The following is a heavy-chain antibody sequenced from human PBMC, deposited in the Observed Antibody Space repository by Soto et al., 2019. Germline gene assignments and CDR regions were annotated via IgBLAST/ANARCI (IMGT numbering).Heavy chain of an antibody. CDR1: GGSFSDYY. D-gene: IGHD1-1*01. Sequence: QVHLQQWGAGLLKPSETLSLTCAVYGGSFSDYYWSWIRQPPGKGLEWIGEINNGGSTNYNPSLKSRVSMSVGTSNNQFSLKLTSVTAADTAVYYCARGRGDGYKQDWNFDLWGRGTLVTVSS. CDR2: INNGGST. J-gene: IGHJ2*01. CDR3: ARGRGDGYKQDWNFDL. V-gene: IGHV4-34*01.